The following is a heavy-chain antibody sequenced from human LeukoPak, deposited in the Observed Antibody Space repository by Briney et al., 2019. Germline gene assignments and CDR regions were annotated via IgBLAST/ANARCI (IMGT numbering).Heavy chain of an antibody. Sequence: ASVKVSCKASGYTFTSYGISWVRQAPGQGLEWMGWISAYNGNTNYAQKLQGRVTMTTDTSTSTAYMELRSLRSDDTAVYYCARDLIDILTGYDIDYWGQGTLVTVSS. J-gene: IGHJ4*02. CDR1: GYTFTSYG. CDR3: ARDLIDILTGYDIDY. CDR2: ISAYNGNT. V-gene: IGHV1-18*01. D-gene: IGHD3-9*01.